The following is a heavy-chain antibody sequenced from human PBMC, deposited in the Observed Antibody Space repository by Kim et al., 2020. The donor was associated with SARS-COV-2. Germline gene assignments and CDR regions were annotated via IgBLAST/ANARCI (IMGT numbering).Heavy chain of an antibody. Sequence: SETLSLTCAVYGGSFSGYYWSWIRQPPGKGLEWIGEINHSGSTNYNPSLKSRVTISVDTSKNQFSLKLSSVTAADTAVYYCASSPYYDFWSGYFVAFDIWGQGTMVTVSS. V-gene: IGHV4-34*01. J-gene: IGHJ3*02. CDR2: INHSGST. CDR3: ASSPYYDFWSGYFVAFDI. CDR1: GGSFSGYY. D-gene: IGHD3-3*01.